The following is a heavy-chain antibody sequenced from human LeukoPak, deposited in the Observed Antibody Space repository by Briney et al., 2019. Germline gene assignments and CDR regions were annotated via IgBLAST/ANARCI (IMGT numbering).Heavy chain of an antibody. Sequence: SETLSLTCTVSGGSTSSYYWNWIRQPPGKGLEWMGYIYYTGSTNYNPSLKSRVTISVDTSKNQFSLKLTSVTAADTAVYYCARGPALGVHTGTLDCWGQGTLVTVSS. D-gene: IGHD5-18*01. J-gene: IGHJ4*02. CDR3: ARGPALGVHTGTLDC. CDR2: IYYTGST. CDR1: GGSTSSYY. V-gene: IGHV4-59*01.